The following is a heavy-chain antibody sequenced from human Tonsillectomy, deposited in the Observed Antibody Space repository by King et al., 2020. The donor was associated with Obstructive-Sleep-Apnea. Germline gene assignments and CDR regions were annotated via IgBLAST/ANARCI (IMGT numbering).Heavy chain of an antibody. J-gene: IGHJ4*02. D-gene: IGHD6-13*01. Sequence: VQLVESGGGLVQPGGSLRLSCAASAFTFSSYWMSWVRQAPGKGLEWVANIKQDGSEKYYVDSVKGRFTISRDNAKNSLYLQMNSLRAEDTAVYFCASRRTGYSRRRADYFDYWGQGTLVTVSS. CDR3: ASRRTGYSRRRADYFDY. V-gene: IGHV3-7*03. CDR2: IKQDGSEK. CDR1: AFTFSSYW.